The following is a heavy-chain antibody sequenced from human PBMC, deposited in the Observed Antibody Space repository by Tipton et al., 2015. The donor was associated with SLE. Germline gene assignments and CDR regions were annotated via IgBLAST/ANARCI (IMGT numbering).Heavy chain of an antibody. CDR2: IYHTGGA. J-gene: IGHJ5*02. CDR1: GGSISSGGYS. CDR3: ARGHIDSRPGATPGWFDP. V-gene: IGHV4-30-2*06. Sequence: LRLSCSVSGGSISSGGYSWSWIRQSPGKGLQWIGNIYHTGGAFYNPSFKSRVTISVDMSRNHFSLRLSSVTAADTAVYYCARGHIDSRPGATPGWFDPWGQGNLVSVSS. D-gene: IGHD1-1*01.